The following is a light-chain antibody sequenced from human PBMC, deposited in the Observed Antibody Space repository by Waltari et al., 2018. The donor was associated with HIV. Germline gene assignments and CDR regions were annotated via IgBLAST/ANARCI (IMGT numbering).Light chain of an antibody. Sequence: QSVLTQPHSVSQAPRQWVSIPCTGSSANIRARHAAHWYQQCPRPPPQLVILANTDRPAGIPDRFSGSKSGTSASLVITGVQAEDEADYYCQSYDSSLNAWVFGGGTKLTVL. CDR2: ANT. CDR1: SANIRARHA. J-gene: IGLJ3*02. CDR3: QSYDSSLNAWV. V-gene: IGLV1-40*01.